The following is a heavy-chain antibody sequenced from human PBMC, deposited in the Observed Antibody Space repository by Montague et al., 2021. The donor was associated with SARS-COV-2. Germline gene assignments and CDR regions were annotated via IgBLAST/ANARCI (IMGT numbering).Heavy chain of an antibody. CDR3: ASPTYYYDSSGSDAFDI. Sequence: SETLSLTCTVSGGSISSSNYYWGWIRQPPGKGLEWIGSIYYSGSTYYNPSLKSRVTISVDTSKNQFSLKLSCVTAADTAVYYCASPTYYYDSSGSDAFDIWGQGTMVTVSS. V-gene: IGHV4-39*01. CDR2: IYYSGST. CDR1: GGSISSSNYY. D-gene: IGHD3-22*01. J-gene: IGHJ3*02.